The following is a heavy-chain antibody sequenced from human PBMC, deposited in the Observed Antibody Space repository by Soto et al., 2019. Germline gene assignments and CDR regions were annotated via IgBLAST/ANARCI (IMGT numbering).Heavy chain of an antibody. J-gene: IGHJ6*02. CDR1: GFTFRTYT. CDR2: IRGFSPYT. CDR3: ARDRGYDAHDYYYNAMDV. Sequence: GGSLRLSWVASGFTFRTYTMNWVRQAPGKGLEWVSGIRGFSPYTFYAESVKGRFTISRDNAKNSLYLQMNSLGVEDTAVYYCARDRGYDAHDYYYNAMDVWGQGTTVTVSS. D-gene: IGHD2-15*01. V-gene: IGHV3-21*01.